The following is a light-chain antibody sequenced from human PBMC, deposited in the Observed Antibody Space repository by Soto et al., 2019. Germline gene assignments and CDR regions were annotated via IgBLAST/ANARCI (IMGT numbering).Light chain of an antibody. CDR3: QQYQSCTYT. V-gene: IGKV1-5*03. CDR1: QNIVGW. CDR2: KAS. J-gene: IGKJ2*01. Sequence: DIQMTQSPSTLSGSVGERVTITSRASQNIVGWLAWYHQRVGEAPKLXIYKASSLDSGVPSMFRGSGAGTECTRPLSSLQPDDVSTDYCQQYQSCTYTFGQGTKVDIK.